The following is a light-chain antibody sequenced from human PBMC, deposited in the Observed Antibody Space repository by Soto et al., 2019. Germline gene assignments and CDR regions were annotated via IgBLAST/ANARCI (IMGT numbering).Light chain of an antibody. Sequence: DIGMSHSPDSLAVSLGERATINCKSSQSVLYSSNNKNYLAWYQQKPGQPPKLLIYWASTRESGVPDRFSGSGTGTDFTLTISSLQAEDVAVYYCQQYYSTPITFGQGTRLVIK. V-gene: IGKV4-1*01. J-gene: IGKJ5*01. CDR3: QQYYSTPIT. CDR2: WAS. CDR1: QSVLYSSNNKNY.